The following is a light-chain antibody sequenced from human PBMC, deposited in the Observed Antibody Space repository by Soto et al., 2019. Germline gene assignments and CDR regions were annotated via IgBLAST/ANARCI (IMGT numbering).Light chain of an antibody. Sequence: SSELTQPPSVSVSPGQTARITCSGDALPKQYAYWYQQKPGQAPVLMIYKDTERPSGIPERFSGSSSGTTVTLTISGVQAEDEADYYCQSTDSSGYYLVFGGGTKVTVL. CDR2: KDT. CDR3: QSTDSSGYYLV. CDR1: ALPKQY. J-gene: IGLJ2*01. V-gene: IGLV3-25*03.